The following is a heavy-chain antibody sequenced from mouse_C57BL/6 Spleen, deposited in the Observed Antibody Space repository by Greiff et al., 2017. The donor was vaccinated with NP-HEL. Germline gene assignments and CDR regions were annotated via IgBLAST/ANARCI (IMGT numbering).Heavy chain of an antibody. CDR1: GYTFTDYE. J-gene: IGHJ4*01. CDR3: TREAMDY. V-gene: IGHV1-15*01. CDR2: IDPETGGT. Sequence: QVQLKESGAELVRPGASVTLSCKASGYTFTDYEMHWVKQTPVHGLEWIGAIDPETGGTAYNQKFKGKAILTADKSSSKAYMELRSLTSEDSAVYYCTREAMDYWGQGTSVTVSS.